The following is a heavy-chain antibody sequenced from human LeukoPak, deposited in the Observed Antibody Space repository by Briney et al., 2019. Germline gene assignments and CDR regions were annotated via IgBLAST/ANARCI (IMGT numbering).Heavy chain of an antibody. CDR3: ARPPGSGWPYYFDY. CDR2: ISGSGGTT. D-gene: IGHD6-19*01. CDR1: GFTFSSYA. J-gene: IGHJ4*02. Sequence: PGGSLRLSCEASGFTFSSYAMSWVRQAPGKGLESVSVISGSGGTTYYADSVKGRFTISRDNSKNTLYLQMNSLRAEDTAVYFCARPPGSGWPYYFDYWGQGTLVTVSS. V-gene: IGHV3-23*01.